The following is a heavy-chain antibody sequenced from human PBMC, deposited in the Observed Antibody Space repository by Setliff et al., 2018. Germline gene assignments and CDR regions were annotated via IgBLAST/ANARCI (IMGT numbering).Heavy chain of an antibody. D-gene: IGHD2-8*01. CDR3: ARGLIVLPGPSGDMGYFDY. CDR2: INPSGGYT. Sequence: ASVKVSCKASGHTFTSYFMQWVRQAPGQGLEWMGMINPSGGYTIYAQKFQGRVAMTRDTSTSTVYLELSSLRSEDTAVYYCARGLIVLPGPSGDMGYFDYWGQGTLVTVSS. J-gene: IGHJ4*02. CDR1: GHTFTSYF. V-gene: IGHV1-46*01.